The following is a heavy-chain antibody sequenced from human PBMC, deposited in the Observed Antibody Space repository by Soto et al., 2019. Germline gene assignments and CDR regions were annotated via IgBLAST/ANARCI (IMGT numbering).Heavy chain of an antibody. D-gene: IGHD6-13*01. V-gene: IGHV4-59*02. Sequence: PSETLSLTCTFSCGSVSQNYYWTWIRQPPGKGLEWIGYVYNSGSTNYNPSLKSRVTISEDTSKSQFSLKVNSMTAADTAVYYCARYHREAVAGYTLDNWGQGILVTVSS. J-gene: IGHJ4*02. CDR3: ARYHREAVAGYTLDN. CDR2: VYNSGST. CDR1: CGSVSQNYY.